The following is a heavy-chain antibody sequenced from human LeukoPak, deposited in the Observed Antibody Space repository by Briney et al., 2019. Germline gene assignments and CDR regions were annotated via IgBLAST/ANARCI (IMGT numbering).Heavy chain of an antibody. CDR2: TYYGGST. V-gene: IGHV4-31*03. CDR3: ARVTPYGSGSYYERHFDY. CDR1: GGSLCRGGDY. J-gene: IGHJ4*02. Sequence: KPSETLSLTCTVSGGSLCRGGDYWTWIRQHPGKGLEWIGNTYYGGSTYYNPSLKSRGTISIDTSKNQFSLKLTSVTAADTAVYYCARVTPYGSGSYYERHFDYWGQGTLVTVSS. D-gene: IGHD3-10*01.